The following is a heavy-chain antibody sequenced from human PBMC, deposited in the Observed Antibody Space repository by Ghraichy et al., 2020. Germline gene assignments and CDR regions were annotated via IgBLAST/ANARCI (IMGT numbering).Heavy chain of an antibody. D-gene: IGHD3-9*01. V-gene: IGHV3-30*03. J-gene: IGHJ6*02. Sequence: GGSLRLSCEAPGFTFSIYGMHWVRQAPGKGLEWVAVISYDGSKKYHADSMKGRFTISRDNSRNTLYLQINSLIAEDTAVYYCAREEARYRNGMDVWGQGTTVTVSS. CDR2: ISYDGSKK. CDR3: AREEARYRNGMDV. CDR1: GFTFSIYG.